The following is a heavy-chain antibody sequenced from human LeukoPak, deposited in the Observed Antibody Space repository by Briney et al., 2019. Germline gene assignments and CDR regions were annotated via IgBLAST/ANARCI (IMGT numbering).Heavy chain of an antibody. D-gene: IGHD5-18*01. CDR2: VFDSGRT. V-gene: IGHV4-59*11. Sequence: SETLSLTCTVSGGSMTTHHWNWIRQTPGKGLEWFGYVFDSGRTKENPSLKSRGTLSADTSKNQLSLRLSSVTAADTAVYYCTTIKRGNIFGYFDFWGQGILVTVSS. CDR1: GGSMTTHH. J-gene: IGHJ4*02. CDR3: TTIKRGNIFGYFDF.